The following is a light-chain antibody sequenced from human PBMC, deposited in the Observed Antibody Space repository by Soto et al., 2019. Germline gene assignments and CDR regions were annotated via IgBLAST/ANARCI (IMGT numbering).Light chain of an antibody. V-gene: IGKV1-5*01. CDR2: DAS. J-gene: IGKJ1*01. CDR3: QHYNSYSEA. CDR1: QSIINW. Sequence: DIQMTQPPSTLSASVGDRVTITCRASQSIINWLAWYQQKPGKAPKLLIYDASSLESGVPSRFSGSGSGTDFTLTISSLQPDDFATYYCQHYNSYSEAFGQGTKVDI.